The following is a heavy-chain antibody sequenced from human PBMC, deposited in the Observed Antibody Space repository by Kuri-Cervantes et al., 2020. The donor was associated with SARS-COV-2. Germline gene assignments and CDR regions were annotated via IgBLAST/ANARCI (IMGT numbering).Heavy chain of an antibody. CDR1: GGSISSGSYY. V-gene: IGHV4-61*02. Sequence: TLSLTCTVSGGSISSGSYYWRWIRQPAGKGLEWIGRIYTSGSTNYNPSLKSRVTISVDTSKNQFSLKLSSVTAADTAVYYCARETGRGGIRFLGSYGMDVWGQGTTVTVSS. D-gene: IGHD2-15*01. CDR3: ARETGRGGIRFLGSYGMDV. CDR2: IYTSGST. J-gene: IGHJ6*02.